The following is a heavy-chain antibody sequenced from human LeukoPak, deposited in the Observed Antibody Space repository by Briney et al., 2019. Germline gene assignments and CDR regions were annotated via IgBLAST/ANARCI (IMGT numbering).Heavy chain of an antibody. D-gene: IGHD2-2*01. V-gene: IGHV4-34*01. CDR1: GGSFSGYY. Sequence: SETLSLTCAVYGGSFSGYYWSWIRQPPGKGLEWIGEINHSGSTNYNPSLKSRVTISVDTSKNQFSLKLSSVTAADTAVYYCARDRTVVVPAALNDAFDIWGQGTMDTVSS. J-gene: IGHJ3*02. CDR3: ARDRTVVVPAALNDAFDI. CDR2: INHSGST.